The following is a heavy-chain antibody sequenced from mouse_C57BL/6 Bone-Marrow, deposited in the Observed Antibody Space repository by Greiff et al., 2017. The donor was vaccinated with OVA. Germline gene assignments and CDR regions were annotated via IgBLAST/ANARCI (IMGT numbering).Heavy chain of an antibody. Sequence: QVQLQQPGAELVKPGASVKLSCKASGYTFTSYWMQWVKQRPGQGLEWIGEIDPSDSYTNYNQKFKGKATLTVDTSSSTAYMQLSSLTSEDSAVYYCARALVLYYFDYWGQGTTLTVSS. CDR2: IDPSDSYT. CDR3: ARALVLYYFDY. CDR1: GYTFTSYW. J-gene: IGHJ2*01. V-gene: IGHV1-50*01.